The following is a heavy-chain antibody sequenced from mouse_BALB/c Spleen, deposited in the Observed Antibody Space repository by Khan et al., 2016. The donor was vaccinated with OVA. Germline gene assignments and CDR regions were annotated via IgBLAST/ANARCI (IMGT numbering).Heavy chain of an antibody. CDR1: GYSITSDYA. J-gene: IGHJ2*01. CDR3: ARICGGDFDD. V-gene: IGHV3-2*02. Sequence: EVQLQESGPGLVKPSQSLSLTCTVTGYSITSDYARNWIRQFPGNKLEWLGFISYSGNTNYNPSLKSRISITRDTSKNQFFLQLNSVTTEDTATYYCARICGGDFDDWGQGTTLTVSS. CDR2: ISYSGNT.